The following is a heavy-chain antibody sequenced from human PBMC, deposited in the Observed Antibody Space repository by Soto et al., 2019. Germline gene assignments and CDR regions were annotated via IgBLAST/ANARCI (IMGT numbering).Heavy chain of an antibody. D-gene: IGHD3-22*01. CDR1: GDSVSSNSAA. Sequence: PSQTLSLTCAISGDSVSSNSAAWNWIRQSPSRGLEWLGRTYYRSKWYNDYAVSVKSRITINPDTSKNQFSLQLNSVTPEDTAVYYCARDPHKSYYDSSNGPYDVFDIWGQRKMVTVSS. CDR3: ARDPHKSYYDSSNGPYDVFDI. CDR2: TYYRSKWYN. V-gene: IGHV6-1*01. J-gene: IGHJ3*02.